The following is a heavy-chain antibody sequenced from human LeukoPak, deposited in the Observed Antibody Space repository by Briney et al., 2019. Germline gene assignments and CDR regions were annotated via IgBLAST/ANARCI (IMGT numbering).Heavy chain of an antibody. Sequence: SETLSLTCTVSGGSISSYYWSWIRQPPGKGLEWIGYIYYSGSTNYNPSLKSRVTISVDTSKNQLSLKLSSVTAADTAVYYCARDRGYDILTGYYAFAFDIWGQGTMVIVSS. V-gene: IGHV4-59*01. CDR3: ARDRGYDILTGYYAFAFDI. J-gene: IGHJ3*02. CDR2: IYYSGST. D-gene: IGHD3-9*01. CDR1: GGSISSYY.